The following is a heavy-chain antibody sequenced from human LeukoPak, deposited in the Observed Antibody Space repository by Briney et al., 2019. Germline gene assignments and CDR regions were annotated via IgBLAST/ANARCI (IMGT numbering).Heavy chain of an antibody. J-gene: IGHJ4*02. V-gene: IGHV3-23*01. CDR3: AKGIGQWELLVDY. D-gene: IGHD1-26*01. CDR1: GFTFTNYA. Sequence: GGSLRLSCAASGFTFTNYAMSWVRQAPGKGLEWVSVLTGDGGTYYADSVKGRFTNSRDDSKNTLFLQMNSLRAEDTAVYYCAKGIGQWELLVDYWGQGTLVTVSS. CDR2: LTGDGGT.